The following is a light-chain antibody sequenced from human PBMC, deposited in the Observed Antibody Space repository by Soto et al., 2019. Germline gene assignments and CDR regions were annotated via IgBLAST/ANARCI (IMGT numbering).Light chain of an antibody. V-gene: IGKV3-20*01. CDR2: GAS. Sequence: EIVLTQSPGTLSLSPGERATLSCRASQSVSSSYLAWYQQKPGQAPRLLIYGASSRATGIPDRFSGSGSGTYFTPTSRRLDPEYFALYYCQHYVILQTFGQGTKVEIK. J-gene: IGKJ1*01. CDR3: QHYVILQT. CDR1: QSVSSSY.